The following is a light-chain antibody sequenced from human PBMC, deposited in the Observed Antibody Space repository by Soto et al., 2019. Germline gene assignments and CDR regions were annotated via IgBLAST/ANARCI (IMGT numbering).Light chain of an antibody. J-gene: IGLJ2*01. Sequence: QPVLTQSPSASASLGASVKLTCTLSSGHSSYAIAWHQQQPEKGPRYLMKLNSDGSHSKGDGIPDRFSGSSSGAERYLTISSLQSEDEADYYCQIWGTGTYVVFGGGTNDRP. CDR3: QIWGTGTYVV. V-gene: IGLV4-69*01. CDR1: SGHSSYA. CDR2: LNSDGSH.